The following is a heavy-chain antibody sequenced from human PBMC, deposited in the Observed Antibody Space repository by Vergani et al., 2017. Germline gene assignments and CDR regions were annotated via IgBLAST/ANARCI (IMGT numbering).Heavy chain of an antibody. V-gene: IGHV1-69*13. D-gene: IGHD3-22*01. Sequence: QVQLVQSGAEVKKPGSSVKVSCKASGGTFSSCAISWVRQAPGQGLEWMGRIIPIFGTANYAQKFQGRVTITADESTSTAYMELSSLRSEDTAVYYCARPRGTHYYDSSDGWFDPWGQGTLVTVSS. J-gene: IGHJ5*02. CDR1: GGTFSSCA. CDR3: ARPRGTHYYDSSDGWFDP. CDR2: IIPIFGTA.